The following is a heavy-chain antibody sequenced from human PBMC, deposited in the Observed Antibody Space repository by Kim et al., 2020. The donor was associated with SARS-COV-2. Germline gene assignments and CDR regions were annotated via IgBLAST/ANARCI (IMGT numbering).Heavy chain of an antibody. V-gene: IGHV1-69*06. CDR1: GGTISGYT. CDR3: ARGSVVGATGCDF. CDR2: IGPTSGTA. D-gene: IGHD1-26*01. Sequence: SVKVSCKASGGTISGYTFTWVRQAPGQGLEWMGGIGPTSGTAEYAQKFQDPVTITADKSTRTAYLEMYNLKPDDTAIYYCARGSVVGATGCDFWGQGTLVTVSS. J-gene: IGHJ4*02.